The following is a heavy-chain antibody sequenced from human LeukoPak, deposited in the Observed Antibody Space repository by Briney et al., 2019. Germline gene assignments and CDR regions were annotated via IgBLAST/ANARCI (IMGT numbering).Heavy chain of an antibody. CDR2: INWSGGST. CDR3: ARAPITSPFYFDY. D-gene: IGHD2-2*01. Sequence: GGSLRLSCTASGFAFDEHGVSWVRQVPGKGLEWVSGINWSGGSTGYADPLRGRFTISRDNAKNSLYLQMDSLRAEDTALYYCARAPITSPFYFDYWGQGTLVTVSS. CDR1: GFAFDEHG. J-gene: IGHJ4*02. V-gene: IGHV3-20*04.